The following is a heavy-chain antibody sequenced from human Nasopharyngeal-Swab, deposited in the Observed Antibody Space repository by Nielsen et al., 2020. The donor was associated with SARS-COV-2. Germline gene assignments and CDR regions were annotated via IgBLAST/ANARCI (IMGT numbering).Heavy chain of an antibody. D-gene: IGHD1-26*01. J-gene: IGHJ3*02. Sequence: GGSLRLSCTPSGFTFGDYAMSWFRQAPGKGLEWVGFIRSKTYGGAPEYAASVKGRFTISRGGAESIAYLQMNSLETEDTGVYYCARSVGSFYGQGAFDIWGQGTMVTVSS. V-gene: IGHV3-49*01. CDR1: GFTFGDYA. CDR3: ARSVGSFYGQGAFDI. CDR2: IRSKTYGGAP.